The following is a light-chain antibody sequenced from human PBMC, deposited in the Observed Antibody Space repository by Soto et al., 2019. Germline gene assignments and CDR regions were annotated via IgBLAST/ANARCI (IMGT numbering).Light chain of an antibody. J-gene: IGKJ1*01. V-gene: IGKV1-5*01. Sequence: DIPMAQSPSTLSASVGDRVTITCRASQSISKLLAWYQQKPGKAPRLLIYDASRLESGVPSRFSGSGTGTEFTLTISSVQSDDFATYYCQQYNTYSPTWTFGQGTKV. CDR2: DAS. CDR1: QSISKL. CDR3: QQYNTYSPTWT.